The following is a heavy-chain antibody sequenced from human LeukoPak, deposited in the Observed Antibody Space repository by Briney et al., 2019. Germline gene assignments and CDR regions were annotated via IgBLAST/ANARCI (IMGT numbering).Heavy chain of an antibody. CDR2: IKQDGSQK. J-gene: IGHJ4*02. V-gene: IGHV3-7*04. CDR3: ARSVLSPVLQDFDY. CDR1: GFTFSSYW. D-gene: IGHD5-24*01. Sequence: PGGSLRLSCAASGFTFSSYWMSWVRQAPGKGLEWVANIKQDGSQKDYVDSVKGRFTISRDNAENSLYLQMNSLRAEDTAVYYCARSVLSPVLQDFDYWGRGTLVTVSS.